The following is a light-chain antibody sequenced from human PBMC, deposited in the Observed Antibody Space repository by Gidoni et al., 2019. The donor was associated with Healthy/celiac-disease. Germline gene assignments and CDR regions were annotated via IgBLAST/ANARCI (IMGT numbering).Light chain of an antibody. Sequence: AIRMTQSPSSLSASTGDRVTITCRASQGISSYLAWYQQKPGKAPKLLIYAASTLQSGVPARFSGSGSGTDFTLTISRLQAEDFATYYCQQDYSYPTFGPGTKVEIK. CDR1: QGISSY. CDR2: AAS. J-gene: IGKJ3*01. V-gene: IGKV1-8*01. CDR3: QQDYSYPT.